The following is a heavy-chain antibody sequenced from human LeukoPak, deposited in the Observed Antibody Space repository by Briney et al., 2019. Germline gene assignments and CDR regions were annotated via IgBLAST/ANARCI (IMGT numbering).Heavy chain of an antibody. V-gene: IGHV3-53*01. D-gene: IGHD1-26*01. CDR2: IYSGGST. CDR1: GFTVSSNY. J-gene: IGHJ3*02. CDR3: AKDQWGDAFDI. Sequence: GGSLRLSCAASGFTVSSNYMSWVRQAPGKGLEWVSVIYSGGSTYYADSVKGRFTISRDNSKNTLYLQMNSLRAEDTAVYYCAKDQWGDAFDIWGQGTMVTVSS.